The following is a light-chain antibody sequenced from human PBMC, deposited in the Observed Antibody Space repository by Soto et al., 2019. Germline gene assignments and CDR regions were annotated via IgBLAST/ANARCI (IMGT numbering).Light chain of an antibody. V-gene: IGKV1-9*01. CDR2: AAS. Sequence: DIQLTPSPSFLSASVVDRVTITCRASQGISSYLAWYQQKPGKAPKLLIYAASTLQSGVPARFSGSGSGTEFTLTISSLQSEDFAVYYCQQYNNWPPWTFGRGTKV. J-gene: IGKJ1*01. CDR3: QQYNNWPPWT. CDR1: QGISSY.